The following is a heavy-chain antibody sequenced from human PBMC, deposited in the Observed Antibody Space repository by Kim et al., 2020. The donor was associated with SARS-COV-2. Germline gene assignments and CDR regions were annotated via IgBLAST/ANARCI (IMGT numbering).Heavy chain of an antibody. V-gene: IGHV1-69*13. D-gene: IGHD6-13*01. CDR3: ARRQQLGTWTTTYNWFDP. CDR1: GGTFSSYA. J-gene: IGHJ5*02. Sequence: SVKVSCKASGGTFSSYAISWVRQAPGQGLEWMGGIIPIFGTANYAQKFQGRVTITADESTSTAYMELSSLRSEDTAVYYCARRQQLGTWTTTYNWFDPWGQGTLVTVSS. CDR2: IIPIFGTA.